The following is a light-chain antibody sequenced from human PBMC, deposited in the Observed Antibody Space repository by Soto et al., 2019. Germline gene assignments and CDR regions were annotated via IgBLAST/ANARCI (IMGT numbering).Light chain of an antibody. CDR1: SSDVGGYNY. CDR2: DVT. CDR3: SSYTRSSTYV. J-gene: IGLJ1*01. V-gene: IGLV2-14*01. Sequence: QSVLTQPASVSGSPGQSITISCTGTSSDVGGYNYVSWYQQHPGKAPKLMICDVTNRPSGVSNRFSGSKSGSTASLTISGLQAEDEADYYCSSYTRSSTYVFGTGTKVTVL.